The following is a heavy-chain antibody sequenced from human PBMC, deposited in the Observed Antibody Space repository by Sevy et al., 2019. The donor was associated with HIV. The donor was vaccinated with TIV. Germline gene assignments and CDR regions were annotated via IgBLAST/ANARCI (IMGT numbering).Heavy chain of an antibody. V-gene: IGHV3-48*02. Sequence: GGSLRLSCAASGLNFSKYSFNWVRQAPEKGLEWISHISRSGTTTYYAESVKGRFTVSRDNAKNSLYLQMSSLRDEDTRVYYCARDYDFCDDYTALSYYSLSYYYGMDVWGQGTTVTVSS. CDR3: ARDYDFCDDYTALSYYSLSYYYGMDV. D-gene: IGHD3-3*01. CDR1: GLNFSKYS. J-gene: IGHJ6*02. CDR2: ISRSGTTT.